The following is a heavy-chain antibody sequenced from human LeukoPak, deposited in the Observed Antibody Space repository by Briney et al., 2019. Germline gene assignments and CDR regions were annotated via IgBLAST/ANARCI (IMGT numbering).Heavy chain of an antibody. CDR3: ARRTSQGSGSYLSTGFDY. D-gene: IGHD1-26*01. V-gene: IGHV4-39*01. Sequence: SETLSLTCTVSGGSISSSSYYWGWIRQPPGKGLEWIGSIYYSGNTYYNPSLKSRVTISVDTSKNQFSLKLSSVTAADTAVYYCARRTSQGSGSYLSTGFDYWGQGTLVTVSS. CDR1: GGSISSSSYY. CDR2: IYYSGNT. J-gene: IGHJ4*02.